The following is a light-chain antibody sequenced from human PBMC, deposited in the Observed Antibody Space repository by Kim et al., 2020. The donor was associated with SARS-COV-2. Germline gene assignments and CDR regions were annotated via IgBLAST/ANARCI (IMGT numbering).Light chain of an antibody. V-gene: IGLV3-19*01. J-gene: IGLJ2*01. Sequence: ALGQTVRITCQGDSLRSYYGSWYQQKPGQAPVLVIYDKGNRPSGIPDRFSGSSSGNTASLTITGAQAEDEADYYCNSRDNSGNHVVFGGGTQLTVL. CDR2: DKG. CDR3: NSRDNSGNHVV. CDR1: SLRSYY.